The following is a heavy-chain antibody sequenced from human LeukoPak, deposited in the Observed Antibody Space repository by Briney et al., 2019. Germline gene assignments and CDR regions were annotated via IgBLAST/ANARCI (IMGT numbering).Heavy chain of an antibody. J-gene: IGHJ4*02. CDR3: ARHGSYGDY. V-gene: IGHV1-18*04. Sequence: ASVKVSCKPSGYTFISYYLHWVRQAPGQGLEWMGWISTYNGHTNYAQQFQGRVTMTTDTSTSTAYMELRSLRADDTAVYYCARHGSYGDYWGQGTLVTVSS. CDR2: ISTYNGHT. D-gene: IGHD1-26*01. CDR1: GYTFISYY.